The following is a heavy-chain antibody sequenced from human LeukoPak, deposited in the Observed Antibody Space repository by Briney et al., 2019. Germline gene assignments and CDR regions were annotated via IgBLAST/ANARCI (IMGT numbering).Heavy chain of an antibody. CDR3: ARGGASSSWYSEDNWFDP. CDR1: GYTFITYG. V-gene: IGHV1-18*01. CDR2: ISAYNGNS. J-gene: IGHJ5*02. Sequence: GASVKVSCKASGYTFITYGISWVRQAPGQGLEWMGWISAYNGNSNYPQKLQGRVTMTTDTSTSTAYMELRSLRSDDTAVYYCARGGASSSWYSEDNWFDPWGQGTLVTVSS. D-gene: IGHD6-13*01.